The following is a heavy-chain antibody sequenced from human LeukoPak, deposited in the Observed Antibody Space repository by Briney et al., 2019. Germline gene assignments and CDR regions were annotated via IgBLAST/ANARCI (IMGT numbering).Heavy chain of an antibody. D-gene: IGHD1-26*01. CDR1: GFTFRNYA. CDR2: IYSGGST. V-gene: IGHV3-53*01. CDR3: ARGLAYSGSYALDY. Sequence: GGSLRLSCAASGFTFRNYAMSWVRQAPGKGLEWVSVIYSGGSTFYADSVKGRFTISRDNSKNTLYLQMNSLRAEDTAMYYCARGLAYSGSYALDYWGQGTLVTVSS. J-gene: IGHJ4*02.